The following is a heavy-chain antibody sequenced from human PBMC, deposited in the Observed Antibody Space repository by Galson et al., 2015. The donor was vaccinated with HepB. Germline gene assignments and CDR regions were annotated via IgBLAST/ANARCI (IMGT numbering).Heavy chain of an antibody. CDR3: AKTRSSGLYYYGSGTSTRYFDY. D-gene: IGHD3-10*01. V-gene: IGHV3-9*02. J-gene: IGHJ4*02. CDR2: ISRNSAST. CDR1: GFTSDDHA. Sequence: SLRLSCAASGFTSDDHALHWVRQTPGKGLEWVSGISRNSASTSYADSVKGRFTISRDNAKNSLYLHMNSLRTEDTALYYCAKTRSSGLYYYGSGTSTRYFDYWGQGTLVTVSS.